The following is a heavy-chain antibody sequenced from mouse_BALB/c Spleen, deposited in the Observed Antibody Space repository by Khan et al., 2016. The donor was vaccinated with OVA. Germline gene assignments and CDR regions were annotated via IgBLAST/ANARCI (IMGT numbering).Heavy chain of an antibody. V-gene: IGHV2-6-1*01. Sequence: VKLMESGPGLAAPSQSLSITCTISGFSLTNYGVHWVRQPPGKGLEWLVVIWNDGSTSYNSALKSRLTITKDNSQSQVFLKINSLQTDDTAIYFCARQPYYHYNIMDYWGQGTSVTVSS. D-gene: IGHD2-10*01. J-gene: IGHJ4*01. CDR2: IWNDGST. CDR1: GFSLTNYG. CDR3: ARQPYYHYNIMDY.